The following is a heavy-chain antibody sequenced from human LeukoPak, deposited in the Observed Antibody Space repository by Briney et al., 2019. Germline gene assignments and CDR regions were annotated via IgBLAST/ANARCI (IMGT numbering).Heavy chain of an antibody. CDR3: AREAPSYGSGSYQAFDI. J-gene: IGHJ3*02. CDR2: IYYSGST. D-gene: IGHD3-10*01. CDR1: GGSISSHY. Sequence: PSETLSLTCTVSGGSISSHYWSWIRQPPGKGLEWIGYIYYSGSTNYNPSLKSRVTISVDTSKNQFSLKLSSVTAADTAVYYCAREAPSYGSGSYQAFDIWGQGTMVTVSS. V-gene: IGHV4-59*11.